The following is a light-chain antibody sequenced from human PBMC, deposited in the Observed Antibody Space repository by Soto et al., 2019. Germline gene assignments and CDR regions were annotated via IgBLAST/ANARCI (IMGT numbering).Light chain of an antibody. J-gene: IGLJ2*01. V-gene: IGLV2-8*01. CDR2: EVS. CDR3: ASYGGNNNLL. CDR1: STDVGGYNY. Sequence: QSALTQPPSASGSPGQSVTISCTGTSTDVGGYNYVSWYQQHPGKAPKLMMFEVSKRPSGVPDRFSGSKFGNTASLTVSGLQAEDEADDYCASYGGNNNLLFGGGTKLTVL.